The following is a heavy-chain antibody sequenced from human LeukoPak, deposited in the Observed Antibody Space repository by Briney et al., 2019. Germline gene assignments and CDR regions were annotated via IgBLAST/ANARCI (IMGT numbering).Heavy chain of an antibody. CDR3: AKGDDYGANTRLPKYNWFDP. Sequence: PGGSLRLSCAASGFTFTTCAMHWVRQAPGKGLEWVAYRRYDANNKNYADSVKGRFTISRDNSKDMLYLQMNSLRPEDTAVYYCAKGDDYGANTRLPKYNWFDPWGQGTLVTVSS. D-gene: IGHD4-23*01. V-gene: IGHV3-30*02. CDR2: RRYDANNK. CDR1: GFTFTTCA. J-gene: IGHJ5*02.